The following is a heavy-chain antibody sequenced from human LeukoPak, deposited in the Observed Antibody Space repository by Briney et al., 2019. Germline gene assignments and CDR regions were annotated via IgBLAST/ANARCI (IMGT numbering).Heavy chain of an antibody. J-gene: IGHJ5*02. V-gene: IGHV5-51*01. D-gene: IGHD3-22*01. CDR2: IYPGDSDT. CDR3: ARHETVVRLDP. Sequence: GESLKISCKGSGYSFTSYWIGWVRQIPGKRLGWMGIIYPGDSDTRYSPSFQGQVTISADKSISTAYLQWSSLKASDTAMYYCARHETVVRLDPWGQGTLVTVSS. CDR1: GYSFTSYW.